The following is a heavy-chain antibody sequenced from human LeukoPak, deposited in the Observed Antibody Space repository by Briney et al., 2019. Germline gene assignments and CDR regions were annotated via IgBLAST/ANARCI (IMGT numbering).Heavy chain of an antibody. CDR3: AREWQGGIAAAGTRIEGDY. V-gene: IGHV3-7*01. D-gene: IGHD6-13*01. J-gene: IGHJ4*02. Sequence: GGSLRLSCAGSGFIASGYWMTGVGQAPGRGREGVANIKQNGSEKNYVDSVEGRFTISRDNAENSLFLQMNSLRVEDTAVYYCAREWQGGIAAAGTRIEGDYWGQGTLVAVSS. CDR1: GFIASGYW. CDR2: IKQNGSEK.